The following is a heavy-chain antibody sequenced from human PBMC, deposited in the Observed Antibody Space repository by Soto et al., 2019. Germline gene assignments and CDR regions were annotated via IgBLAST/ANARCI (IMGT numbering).Heavy chain of an antibody. CDR3: VREGFGDIYDTFDI. CDR2: VITNDGTS. D-gene: IGHD3-10*01. Sequence: QVQLVQSGPEVKEPGSSVKVSCQASGRAFKVYTITWVRQAPGQGLEWMGRVITNDGTSTFAHKFQGRVTITADISASTAYLELNRLTLDDTAVYYCVREGFGDIYDTFDIWGHGTLVIVSS. V-gene: IGHV1-69*08. CDR1: GRAFKVYT. J-gene: IGHJ3*02.